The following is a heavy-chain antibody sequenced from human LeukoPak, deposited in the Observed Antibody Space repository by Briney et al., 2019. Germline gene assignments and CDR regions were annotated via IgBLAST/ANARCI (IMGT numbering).Heavy chain of an antibody. D-gene: IGHD6-19*01. V-gene: IGHV4-59*01. CDR3: ARTRGTSGWIDY. CDR1: GGSISSYY. Sequence: SETLSLTCTVSGGSISSYYWSWIRQPPGKGLEWIGYIYYSGSTNYNPSLNSRVTISVDTSKNHFSLKLSSVTAADTAVYYCARTRGTSGWIDYWGQGTLVTVSS. CDR2: IYYSGST. J-gene: IGHJ4*02.